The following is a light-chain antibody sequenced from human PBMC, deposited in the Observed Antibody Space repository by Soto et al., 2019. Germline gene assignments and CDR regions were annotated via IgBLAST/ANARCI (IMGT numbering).Light chain of an antibody. CDR3: QQYNKSPT. CDR1: QSISSN. Sequence: EIVMTQSPATLSVSPGERATLSCRASQSISSNLAWYQQKPGQAPRLLIYDASTRATGIPARFSGSGSGTKFTLTISSLQSEDFAVYYCQQYNKSPTFGGGTKVDIK. CDR2: DAS. J-gene: IGKJ4*01. V-gene: IGKV3-15*01.